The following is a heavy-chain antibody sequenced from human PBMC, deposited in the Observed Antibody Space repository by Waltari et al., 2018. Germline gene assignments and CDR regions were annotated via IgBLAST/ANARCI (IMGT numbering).Heavy chain of an antibody. J-gene: IGHJ5*02. CDR1: GGSFSGYY. CDR3: ARERQLELGRTGVFDP. Sequence: QVRLYQWGAGLLKPSENLSLPFAVYGGSFSGYYWRWIRRSPEKGLELIGEITHTGKTNYNPSLRGRITMSVDTSKNQFSLKMTSVTAADTAVYYCARERQLELGRTGVFDPWSRGTPVTVSS. D-gene: IGHD1-7*01. V-gene: IGHV4-34*01. CDR2: ITHTGKT.